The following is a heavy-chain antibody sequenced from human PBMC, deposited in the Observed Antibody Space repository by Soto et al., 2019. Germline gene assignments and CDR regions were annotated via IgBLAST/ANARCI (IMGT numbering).Heavy chain of an antibody. CDR1: GGSISSYY. CDR3: AREFSALLWFGELSP. D-gene: IGHD3-10*01. CDR2: IYYSGST. J-gene: IGHJ5*02. Sequence: PSETLSLTCTVSGGSISSYYWSWIRQPPGKGLEWIGYIYYSGSTNYNPSLKSRVTISVDTSKNQFSLKLSSVTAADTAVYYCAREFSALLWFGELSPWGQGTLVTVSS. V-gene: IGHV4-59*12.